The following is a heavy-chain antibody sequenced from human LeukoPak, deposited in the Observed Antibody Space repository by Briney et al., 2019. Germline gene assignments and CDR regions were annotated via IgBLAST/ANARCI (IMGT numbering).Heavy chain of an antibody. J-gene: IGHJ6*02. V-gene: IGHV1-18*01. D-gene: IGHD6-19*01. CDR1: GYTFTSYG. Sequence: GASVKVSCKASGYTFTSYGISWVRQAPGQGLEWMGWISAYNGNTNYAQKLQGRVTMTTDTATSTAYMELRSLRSDDTAVYYCARCRPGQWLTPSRMDVWGQGTTVTVSS. CDR3: ARCRPGQWLTPSRMDV. CDR2: ISAYNGNT.